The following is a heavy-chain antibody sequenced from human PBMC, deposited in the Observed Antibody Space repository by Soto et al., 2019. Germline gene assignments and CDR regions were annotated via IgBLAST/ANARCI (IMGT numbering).Heavy chain of an antibody. CDR3: ARGGGGNAKHFDY. CDR2: TYYNGTA. V-gene: IGHV4-59*01. Sequence: QLQESGPGLVKPSEALSVTCTVSGGSIPNYSIINYYWTWIRLPPGRGLEWIGHTYYNGTATYTPSLKSRVTISVPVSRNEFSLRLTSGSAADTAVYYCARGGGGNAKHFDYCGQGALATVSS. D-gene: IGHD2-15*01. CDR1: GGSIPNYSIINYY. J-gene: IGHJ4*02.